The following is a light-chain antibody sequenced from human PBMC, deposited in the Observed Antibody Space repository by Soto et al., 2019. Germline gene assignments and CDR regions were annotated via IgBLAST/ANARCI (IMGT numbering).Light chain of an antibody. CDR3: CSYAGSYTWV. V-gene: IGLV2-11*01. CDR2: DVS. J-gene: IGLJ1*01. Sequence: QSALTQPRSVSGSPGQSVTISCTGTSSDVGGYNYVSWYRQHPGKAPKLMIYDVSKRPSGVPDRFSGSKSGNTASLTISGHQAVDEGDYYCCSYAGSYTWVFVTGAKLTVL. CDR1: SSDVGGYNY.